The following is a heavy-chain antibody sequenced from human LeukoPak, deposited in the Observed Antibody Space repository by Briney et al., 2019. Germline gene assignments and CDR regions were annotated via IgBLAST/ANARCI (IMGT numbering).Heavy chain of an antibody. D-gene: IGHD3-10*01. CDR3: ARRPFGADY. CDR2: IKEDGTEK. CDR1: GFTFSNYW. V-gene: IGHV3-7*01. J-gene: IGHJ4*02. Sequence: GGALRLSCAASGFTFSNYWMGWGRQPPGKGLQWVANIKEDGTEKYYVDSVKGRFTISRDNAKNSVYLQMNSLRVEDTAVYYCARRPFGADYWGQGTLVTVSS.